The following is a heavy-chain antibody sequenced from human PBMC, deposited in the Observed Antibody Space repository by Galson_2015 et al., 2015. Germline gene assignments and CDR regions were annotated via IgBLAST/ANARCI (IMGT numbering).Heavy chain of an antibody. J-gene: IGHJ1*01. CDR1: GFTFDDYA. Sequence: SLRLSCAASGFTFDDYAMHWVRQAPGKGLEWVSGIRWNSGSIGYGDSVKGRFTISRDNAKNSLYLQMNSPRAEDTALYYCAKDLYSSSWYLYFQHWGQGTLVTVSS. CDR2: IRWNSGSI. D-gene: IGHD6-13*01. CDR3: AKDLYSSSWYLYFQH. V-gene: IGHV3-9*01.